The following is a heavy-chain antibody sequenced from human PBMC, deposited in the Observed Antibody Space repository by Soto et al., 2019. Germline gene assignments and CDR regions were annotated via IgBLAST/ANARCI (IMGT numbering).Heavy chain of an antibody. CDR3: AKGALGYCISTSCPKSDPKEDGMYV. CDR1: GFTFSSYD. Sequence: GGSLRLSCAASGFTFSSYDMHWVRQATGKGLEWVSAIGTAGDTYYPGSVKGRFTISRENAKNSLYLQMNSLRAGDTAVYYCAKGALGYCISTSCPKSDPKEDGMYVWGQGTKVTVSS. CDR2: IGTAGDT. V-gene: IGHV3-13*01. J-gene: IGHJ6*02. D-gene: IGHD2-2*01.